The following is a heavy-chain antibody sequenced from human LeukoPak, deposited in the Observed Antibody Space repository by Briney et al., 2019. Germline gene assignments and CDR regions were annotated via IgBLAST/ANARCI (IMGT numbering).Heavy chain of an antibody. CDR3: ARVLGRYCSGGSCYHPEDDTGHNYYYYYGMDV. CDR2: MSPNSGNT. J-gene: IGHJ6*02. Sequence: ASVKVSCKASGYTFTSYDFNWVRQATGQGLEWMGWMSPNSGNTGYAQKFQGRVTMTRNTSMSTAYMELSSLRSEDTAVYYCARVLGRYCSGGSCYHPEDDTGHNYYYYYGMDVWGQGTTVTVSS. D-gene: IGHD2-15*01. CDR1: GYTFTSYD. V-gene: IGHV1-8*01.